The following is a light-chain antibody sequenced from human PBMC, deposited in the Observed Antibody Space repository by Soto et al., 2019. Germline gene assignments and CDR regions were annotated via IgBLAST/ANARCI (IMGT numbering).Light chain of an antibody. J-gene: IGLJ2*01. CDR3: QTWGSGIVV. Sequence: QTVVTQSPSASASLGASVKLTCTLRSGHSNYAIAWHQQQSEKGPRYLMKLNSDGSHSKGDGIPDRFSGSSSGAERYLTISSLQSEDEADYYCQTWGSGIVVFGGGTQLTVL. V-gene: IGLV4-69*01. CDR1: SGHSNYA. CDR2: LNSDGSH.